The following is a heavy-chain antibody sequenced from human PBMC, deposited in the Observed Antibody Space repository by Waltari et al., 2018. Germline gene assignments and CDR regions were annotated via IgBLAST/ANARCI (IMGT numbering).Heavy chain of an antibody. CDR3: ATFTIFGVADY. D-gene: IGHD3-3*01. J-gene: IGHJ4*02. CDR1: GLSLRTRSAG. Sequence: QITLKESGPTLLKPTQTLTLTCTSSGLSLRTRSAGVVWIRQPPGKALEWLALIYWDEDKRYSPSLESRLTITKDTSKNQVVLTMTNMDPVDTATYYCATFTIFGVADYWGQGTLVAVSS. CDR2: IYWDEDK. V-gene: IGHV2-5*02.